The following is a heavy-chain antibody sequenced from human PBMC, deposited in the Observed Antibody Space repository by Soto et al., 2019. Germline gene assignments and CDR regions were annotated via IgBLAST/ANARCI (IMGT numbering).Heavy chain of an antibody. CDR2: ISGSGGST. J-gene: IGHJ4*02. V-gene: IGHV3-23*01. CDR3: AKGPWYYYGSGRSPQLSEY. Sequence: GGSLRLSCEASGFTFSSYAMSWVRQAPGKGLEWVAAISGSGGSTYYADAVKGRVTISRDNAKNTLYLQMNSLRAEHTAVYYCAKGPWYYYGSGRSPQLSEYWGKGTLVPVSS. D-gene: IGHD3-10*01. CDR1: GFTFSSYA.